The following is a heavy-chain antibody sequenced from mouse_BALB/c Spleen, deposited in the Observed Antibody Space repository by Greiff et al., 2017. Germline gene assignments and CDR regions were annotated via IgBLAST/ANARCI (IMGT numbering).Heavy chain of an antibody. CDR2: INPYNDGT. V-gene: IGHV1-14*01. Sequence: VQLQQSGPELVKPGASVKMSCKASGYTFTSYVMHWVKQKPGQGLEWIGYINPYNDGTKYNEKFKGKATLTSDKSSSTAYMELSSLTSEDSAVYYCARSPITTVAYYAMDYWGQGTSVTVSS. J-gene: IGHJ4*01. D-gene: IGHD1-1*01. CDR1: GYTFTSYV. CDR3: ARSPITTVAYYAMDY.